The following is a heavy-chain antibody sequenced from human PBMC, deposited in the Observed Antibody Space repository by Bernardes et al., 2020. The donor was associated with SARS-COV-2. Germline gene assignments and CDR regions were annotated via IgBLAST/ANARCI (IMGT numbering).Heavy chain of an antibody. D-gene: IGHD3-16*02. V-gene: IGHV4-59*01. CDR3: ARDAWGSYRPPYYYYGMDV. CDR1: GGSISIYY. Sequence: LSLTCTDSGGSISIYYWSWIRQPPVKGLEWIGYISYSGSTNYNPSLKSRVTISVDTSKNQFSLKLSSVTAADTAVYYCARDAWGSYRPPYYYYGMDVWGQGTTVTVSS. J-gene: IGHJ6*02. CDR2: ISYSGST.